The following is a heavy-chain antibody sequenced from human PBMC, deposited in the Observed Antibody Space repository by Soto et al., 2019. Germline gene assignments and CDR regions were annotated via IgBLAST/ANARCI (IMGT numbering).Heavy chain of an antibody. V-gene: IGHV3-33*01. D-gene: IGHD2-2*01. Sequence: QVQLVESGGGVVQPGRSLRLSCAASGFTFSSYGMHWVRQAPGKGLEWVAVIWYDGSNKYYADSVKGRFTISRDNYKNTLYLQMNSLRAKDTAVYYCASIVVPAANAFDIWGQGTMVTVSS. J-gene: IGHJ3*02. CDR2: IWYDGSNK. CDR1: GFTFSSYG. CDR3: ASIVVPAANAFDI.